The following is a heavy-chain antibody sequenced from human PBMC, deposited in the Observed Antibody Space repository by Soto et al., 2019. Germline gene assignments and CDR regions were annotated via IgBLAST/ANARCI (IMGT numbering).Heavy chain of an antibody. CDR2: LSGSGSLS. Sequence: EVLLLESGGGLVQPGGSLRLSCAASGFTFNTFAMTWVRQAPGKGLEWVSALSGSGSLSYYADSVKGRFTISRDNSKTTMYLQMNNLRVDETGVYFCARDRGGALDSWGEGTLVTVSS. J-gene: IGHJ4*02. V-gene: IGHV3-23*01. D-gene: IGHD2-15*01. CDR3: ARDRGGALDS. CDR1: GFTFNTFA.